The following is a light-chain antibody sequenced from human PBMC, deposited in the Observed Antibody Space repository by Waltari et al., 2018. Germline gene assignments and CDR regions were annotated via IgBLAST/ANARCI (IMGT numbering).Light chain of an antibody. J-gene: IGKJ1*01. CDR1: QSVLYSAKSKNY. V-gene: IGKV4-1*01. CDR3: QQYYGAPRT. Sequence: DIVMTQSPDSLAVSLGERATINCKSSQSVLYSAKSKNYLAWFQQKPGQPPKLLIYWASTRESGVPDRFIGCGSGTDFTLTITSLQAEDVAVYYCQQYYGAPRTFGQGTKVEIK. CDR2: WAS.